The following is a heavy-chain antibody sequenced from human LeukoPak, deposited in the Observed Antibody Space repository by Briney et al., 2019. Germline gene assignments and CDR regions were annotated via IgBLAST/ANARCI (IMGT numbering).Heavy chain of an antibody. CDR1: GGSISSGGYY. Sequence: SETLSLTCTVSGGSISSGGYYWSWIRQHPGKGLEWIGYIYYSGSTYYNPSLKSRVTISVDTSKNQFSPKLSSVTAADTAVYYCARAVGVPAAFDYWGQGTLVTVSS. CDR3: ARAVGVPAAFDY. CDR2: IYYSGST. D-gene: IGHD2-2*01. J-gene: IGHJ4*02. V-gene: IGHV4-31*03.